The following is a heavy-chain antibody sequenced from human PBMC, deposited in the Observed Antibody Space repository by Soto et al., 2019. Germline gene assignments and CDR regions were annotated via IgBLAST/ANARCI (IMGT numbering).Heavy chain of an antibody. CDR2: IDSDGSTT. CDR3: ARPGYSNYGPGVDV. D-gene: IGHD4-4*01. J-gene: IGHJ6*02. Sequence: EVQLVESGGGLVQPGGSLRLSCAASGFTFSVYWMHWVRQAPGKGLVLVSRIDSDGSTTSYADSVKGRFTISRDNAKSTLYLQMNSLLAEDTAVYYCARPGYSNYGPGVDVWGQGTTVTVSS. CDR1: GFTFSVYW. V-gene: IGHV3-74*01.